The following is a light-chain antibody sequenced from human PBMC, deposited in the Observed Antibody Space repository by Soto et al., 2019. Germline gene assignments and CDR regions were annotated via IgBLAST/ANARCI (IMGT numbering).Light chain of an antibody. V-gene: IGLV2-23*01. J-gene: IGLJ2*01. CDR1: SSDVGSYNL. CDR2: EGS. CDR3: CSYAGSSTVV. Sequence: QSVLTQPASVSGSPGQSITISCTGTSSDVGSYNLVSWHQQHPGKAPKLMIYEGSKRPSGVSNRFSGSKSGNTASLTISGLQAEDEADYYCCSYAGSSTVVFGGGTKLTVL.